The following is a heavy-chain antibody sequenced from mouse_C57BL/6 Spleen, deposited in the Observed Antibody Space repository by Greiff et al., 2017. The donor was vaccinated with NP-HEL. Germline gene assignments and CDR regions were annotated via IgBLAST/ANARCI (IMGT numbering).Heavy chain of an antibody. V-gene: IGHV1-15*01. D-gene: IGHD2-1*01. CDR2: IDPETGGT. CDR3: TRYYGNSFAY. J-gene: IGHJ3*01. Sequence: SGAELVRPGASVTLSCKASGYTFTDYEMHWVKQTPVHGLEWIGAIDPETGGTAYNQKFKGKAILTADKSSSTAYMELRSLTSEDSAVYYCTRYYGNSFAYWGQGTLVTVSA. CDR1: GYTFTDYE.